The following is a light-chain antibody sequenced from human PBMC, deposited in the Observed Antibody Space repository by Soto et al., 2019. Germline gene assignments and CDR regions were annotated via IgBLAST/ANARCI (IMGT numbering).Light chain of an antibody. CDR2: ASS. CDR3: QQVNTYPIT. Sequence: DLQLTQSPSFLSASVGDRVTITCRASQGISSYLAWYQQTPGKAPKLLIYASSTLHSGVPSRFSGSGSGTEFTLTISSLQPEDFATYYCQQVNTYPITFGQGTRLDIK. CDR1: QGISSY. J-gene: IGKJ5*01. V-gene: IGKV1-9*01.